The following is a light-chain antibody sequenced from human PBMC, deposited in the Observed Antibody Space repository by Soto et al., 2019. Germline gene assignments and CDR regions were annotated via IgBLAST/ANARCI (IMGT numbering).Light chain of an antibody. CDR2: LNNDASH. CDR1: SGHSSNA. Sequence: QPVLTQSPSASASLGASVKLTCVLNSGHSSNAIARHQQQPGKGPRYLMKLNNDASHSKGDGIPDRFSGSSSGAERNFTISSLQSEDEADYYCQTWDTGPWVFGGGTKLTVL. CDR3: QTWDTGPWV. V-gene: IGLV4-69*01. J-gene: IGLJ3*02.